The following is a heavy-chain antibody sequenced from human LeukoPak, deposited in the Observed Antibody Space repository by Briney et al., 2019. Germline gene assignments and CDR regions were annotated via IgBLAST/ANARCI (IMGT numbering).Heavy chain of an antibody. CDR2: ISGSGSST. CDR1: GFTFSNYA. D-gene: IGHD3-10*01. V-gene: IGHV3-23*01. J-gene: IGHJ4*02. CDR3: AKTGAMVRGVIPYFDY. Sequence: GGSLRLSCAASGFTFSNYAMSWVRQAPGKGLEWVSTISGSGSSTYSADSVKGRFTISRDNSKNTLYLQMNSLRAEDTAVYYCAKTGAMVRGVIPYFDYWGQGTLVTVSS.